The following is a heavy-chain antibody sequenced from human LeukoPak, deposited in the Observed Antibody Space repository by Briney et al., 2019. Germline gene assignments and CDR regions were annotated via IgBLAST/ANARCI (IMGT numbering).Heavy chain of an antibody. CDR3: ARHMKYYYYYMDV. D-gene: IGHD3-16*01. CDR1: GGSISSSDSSY. CDR2: VYYSGST. J-gene: IGHJ6*03. V-gene: IGHV4-39*01. Sequence: SETLSLTCTVSGGSISSSDSSYWGWIRQPPGKGLEWIGSVYYSGSTYYNPSLNSRVTTSVDTSKNQFSLKLSSVTAADTAVYYCARHMKYYYYYMDVWGKGTTVTVSS.